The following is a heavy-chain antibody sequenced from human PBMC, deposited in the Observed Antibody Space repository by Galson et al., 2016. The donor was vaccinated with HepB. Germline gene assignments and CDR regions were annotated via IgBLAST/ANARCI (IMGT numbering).Heavy chain of an antibody. CDR1: GDTFTGYY. CDR3: ATSTGYRSGWGAFDI. J-gene: IGHJ3*02. CDR2: LSANSGAT. Sequence: SVKVSCKASGDTFTGYYIHWVRQAPRQGLEWMAWLSANSGATNYAQKFQGWVTMTRDTSISTAYMELTSLTSDATAIYYCATSTGYRSGWGAFDIWGQGTMVTVSS. D-gene: IGHD6-25*01. V-gene: IGHV1-2*04.